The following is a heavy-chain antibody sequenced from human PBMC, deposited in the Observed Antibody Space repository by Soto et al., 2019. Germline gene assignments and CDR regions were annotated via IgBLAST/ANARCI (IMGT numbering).Heavy chain of an antibody. V-gene: IGHV4-61*01. Sequence: KTSETLSLTCTVSGDSVNTNIYFWSWIRQPPGRRPEWIGYIYHSGSTDYNPSLKSRVTISVDTSKSQFSLKVRSVTAADTAVYYCARDTFGIIGATRYDLWGPGTLVTVSS. CDR2: IYHSGST. D-gene: IGHD1-26*01. J-gene: IGHJ5*02. CDR1: GDSVNTNIYF. CDR3: ARDTFGIIGATRYDL.